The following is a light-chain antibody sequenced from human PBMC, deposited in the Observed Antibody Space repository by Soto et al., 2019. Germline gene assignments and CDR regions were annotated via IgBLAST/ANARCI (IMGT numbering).Light chain of an antibody. Sequence: DIQMTQSPSSLSASVGDRVTITCRAGQTVTDYLNWYQHKPGKAPKLLIYSASTLQSGVPSRFSGSGSGTEFTLTISSLQSEDFGVYYCQQYNNWWTFGQGTKVDIK. J-gene: IGKJ1*01. CDR1: QTVTDY. V-gene: IGKV1-39*01. CDR2: SAS. CDR3: QQYNNWWT.